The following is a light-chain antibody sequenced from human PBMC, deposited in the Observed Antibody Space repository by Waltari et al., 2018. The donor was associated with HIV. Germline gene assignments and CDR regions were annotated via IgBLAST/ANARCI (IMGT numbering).Light chain of an antibody. J-gene: IGKJ2*01. CDR1: QSVSSY. CDR2: DAS. V-gene: IGKV3-11*01. Sequence: EIVLTQSPATLSLSPGERATHPCRASQSVSSYLAWYQQKPGQAPRLLIYDASNRATGIPARFSGSGSGTDFTLTISSLEPEDFAVYYCQQRSNWPPYTFGQGTKLEIK. CDR3: QQRSNWPPYT.